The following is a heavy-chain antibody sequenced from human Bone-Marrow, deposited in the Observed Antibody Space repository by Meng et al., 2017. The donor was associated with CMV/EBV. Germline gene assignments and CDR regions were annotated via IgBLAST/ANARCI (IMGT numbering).Heavy chain of an antibody. V-gene: IGHV1-2*02. J-gene: IGHJ6*02. Sequence: ASVKVSCKASGYTFTGYYMHWVRQAPGQGLEWMGWINPNSGGTNYAQKFQGRVTMTRDTSISTAYMELSRLRSDDTAVYYCARDQKHCSSTSCYRVYGMDVWGQGTTVTVSS. CDR3: ARDQKHCSSTSCYRVYGMDV. CDR2: INPNSGGT. D-gene: IGHD2-2*02. CDR1: GYTFTGYY.